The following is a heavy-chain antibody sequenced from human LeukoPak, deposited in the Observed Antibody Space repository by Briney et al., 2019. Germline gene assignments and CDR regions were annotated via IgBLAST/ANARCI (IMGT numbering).Heavy chain of an antibody. V-gene: IGHV3-23*01. CDR3: AKDRQQWLVRCWFDP. CDR2: ISGSGGST. D-gene: IGHD6-19*01. J-gene: IGHJ5*02. Sequence: VGSLRLSCAASGFTFSSYAKSWVRQAPGKGLEWISAISGSGGSTYYADSVKGRFTISRDNSKNTLYLQMNSLRAEDTAVYYCAKDRQQWLVRCWFDPWGQGTLVTVSS. CDR1: GFTFSSYA.